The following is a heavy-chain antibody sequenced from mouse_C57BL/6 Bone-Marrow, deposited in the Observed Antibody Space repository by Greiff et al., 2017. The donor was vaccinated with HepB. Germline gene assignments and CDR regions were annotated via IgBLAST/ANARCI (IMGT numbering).Heavy chain of an antibody. D-gene: IGHD1-1*01. Sequence: QVQLQQSGAELVKPGASVKMSCKASGYTFTSYWITWVKQRPGQGLEWIGDIYPGSGSTNYNEKFKSKATLTVDTSSSTAYMQLSSLTSEDSAVYYCAYYYGSSMYYFDYWGQGTTLTVSS. J-gene: IGHJ2*01. CDR2: IYPGSGST. V-gene: IGHV1-55*01. CDR3: AYYYGSSMYYFDY. CDR1: GYTFTSYW.